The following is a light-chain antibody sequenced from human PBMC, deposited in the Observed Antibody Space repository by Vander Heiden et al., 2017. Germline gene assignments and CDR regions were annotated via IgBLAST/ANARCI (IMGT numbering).Light chain of an antibody. V-gene: IGKV2-28*01. Sequence: DIVMTQSPLSLPVTPGEPASISCRSSQSLLHSNGYNYLDWYLQKPGQSPQLLIYLGSNRASGVPDRYRRSASGTAFTLKISIVEAEDVRVYCFRRALPAPRTFRHGTSVXIK. J-gene: IGKJ1*01. CDR1: QSLLHSNGYNY. CDR3: RRALPAPRT. CDR2: LGS.